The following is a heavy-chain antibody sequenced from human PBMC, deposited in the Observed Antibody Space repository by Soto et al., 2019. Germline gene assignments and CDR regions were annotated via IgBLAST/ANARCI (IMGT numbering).Heavy chain of an antibody. CDR3: ARAVRSSGYDY. V-gene: IGHV3-74*01. D-gene: IGHD6-19*01. CDR1: GFTFSSYW. Sequence: EVQLVESGGGLVQPGGSLRLSCAASGFTFSSYWMHWVRQAPGKGLVWVSRINSDGSSTSYADSVKGRFTISRDNAKNTLYLEMNSLRSEDTAVYYCARAVRSSGYDYWGQGTLVTVSS. J-gene: IGHJ4*02. CDR2: INSDGSST.